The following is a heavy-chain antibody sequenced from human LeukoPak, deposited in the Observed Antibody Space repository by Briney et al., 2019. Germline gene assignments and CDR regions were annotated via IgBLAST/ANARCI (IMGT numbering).Heavy chain of an antibody. J-gene: IGHJ5*02. CDR2: IESDGSNT. V-gene: IGHV3-74*01. Sequence: GGSLRLSCAASGFTFSSYWMHWVRQAPGKGLVWVSRIESDGSNTFYADSVKGRFTISRDNAKNTLYLQMNSLRVEGTAVYYCTRSDWFDPWGQGTLVTVSS. CDR1: GFTFSSYW. CDR3: TRSDWFDP.